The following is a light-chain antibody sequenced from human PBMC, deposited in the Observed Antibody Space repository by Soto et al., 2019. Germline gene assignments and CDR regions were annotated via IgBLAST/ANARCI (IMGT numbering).Light chain of an antibody. CDR1: QDISNY. CDR2: DAS. CDR3: QQYDNLRYT. V-gene: IGKV1-33*01. J-gene: IGKJ2*01. Sequence: DIQMTQSPSSLSASVGDRVTITCQASQDISNYLNWYQQKPGKAPKLLIYDASNLETGVQSRFSGSGSGTYFTFTISSLQPEDIATYYCQQYDNLRYTFGQGTKLEIK.